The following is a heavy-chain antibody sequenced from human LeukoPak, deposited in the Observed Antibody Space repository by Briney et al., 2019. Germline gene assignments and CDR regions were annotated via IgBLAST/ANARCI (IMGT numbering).Heavy chain of an antibody. CDR2: ISGDGSAT. Sequence: PGGSLRLSCAASGFTFSGYWMHWVRQAPGRGLVWVSRISGDGSATNYADSVKGRFTISRDNAKNTLYLQMDSLRPEDTALYFCVRDYGLGSCWTGPGDYWGQGSLVTVSS. D-gene: IGHD6-19*01. J-gene: IGHJ4*02. CDR3: VRDYGLGSCWTGPGDY. V-gene: IGHV3-74*01. CDR1: GFTFSGYW.